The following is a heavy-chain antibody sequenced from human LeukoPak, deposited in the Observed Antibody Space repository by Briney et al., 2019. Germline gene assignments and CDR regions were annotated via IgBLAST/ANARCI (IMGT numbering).Heavy chain of an antibody. CDR3: GILPPGY. J-gene: IGHJ4*02. V-gene: IGHV3-74*01. CDR1: TSTRLFW. D-gene: IGHD2-8*02. CDR2: ISSDGTGA. Sequence: GALSLSYAASTSTRLFWMDWVRQSPGKGLVWVSRISSDGTGANYADSVKGRFTISRDNAKNTLYLQMNSLRAEDTGAYYCGILPPGYWGQGTLVTVSS.